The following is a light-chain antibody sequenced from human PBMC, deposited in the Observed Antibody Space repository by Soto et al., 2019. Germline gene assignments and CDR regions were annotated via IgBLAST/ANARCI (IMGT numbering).Light chain of an antibody. CDR1: TSDVGRYNY. Sequence: QSVLTQPASVSGSPGQSITISCTGTTSDVGRYNYVSWYQQHPGKAPGLMIYEVSNRPSGVSNRFSGSKSGNTASLTISGLQAEDEGDYYCSSYTSSGTIFGGGTKLTVL. CDR2: EVS. J-gene: IGLJ2*01. V-gene: IGLV2-14*01. CDR3: SSYTSSGTI.